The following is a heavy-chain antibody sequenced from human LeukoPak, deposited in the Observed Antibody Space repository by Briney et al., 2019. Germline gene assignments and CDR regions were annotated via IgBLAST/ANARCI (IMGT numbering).Heavy chain of an antibody. J-gene: IGHJ2*01. V-gene: IGHV3-21*01. D-gene: IGHD4-11*01. CDR2: ISGSSSYI. CDR3: ARDQTRGFDL. CDR1: GFTFSTYN. Sequence: GGSLRLSCAASGFTFSTYNMNWVRQAPGKGLEWVSSISGSSSYIYYADSVKGRFSISRDNAKNSLYLQMNSLRAEDTAVYYCARDQTRGFDLWGRGTLVTVSS.